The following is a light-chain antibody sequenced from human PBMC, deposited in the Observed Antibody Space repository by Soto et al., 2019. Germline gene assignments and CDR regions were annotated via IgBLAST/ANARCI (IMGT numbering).Light chain of an antibody. Sequence: QSALTQPASVSGSPGQPITISCPGTSGDVGGYNYVSWYQQHPGKAPKLMIYEVSNRPSGVSNRFSGSKSGNTASLTISGLQAEDEADYYCSSYTSSSTVVFGGGTKVTVL. V-gene: IGLV2-14*01. J-gene: IGLJ2*01. CDR3: SSYTSSSTVV. CDR1: SGDVGGYNY. CDR2: EVS.